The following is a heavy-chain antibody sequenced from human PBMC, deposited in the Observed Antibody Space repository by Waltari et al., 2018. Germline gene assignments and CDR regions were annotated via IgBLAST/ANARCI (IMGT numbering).Heavy chain of an antibody. V-gene: IGHV1-8*03. J-gene: IGHJ5*02. Sequence: QVQLVQSGAEVKKPGASVKVSCKASGYTFTSYDINWVRQATGQGLEWMGWSNPNRGNTGNAQKVQGRVSITRNTSISTAYRELSSLRSEETAVDYWARGGSHYDFWRGWFDPWGQGTLVTVSS. D-gene: IGHD3-3*01. CDR1: GYTFTSYD. CDR3: ARGGSHYDFWRGWFDP. CDR2: SNPNRGNT.